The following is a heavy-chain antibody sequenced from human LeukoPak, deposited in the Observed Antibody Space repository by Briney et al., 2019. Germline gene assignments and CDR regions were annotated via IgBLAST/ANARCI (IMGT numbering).Heavy chain of an antibody. J-gene: IGHJ4*02. V-gene: IGHV4-31*03. D-gene: IGHD1-26*01. Sequence: SETLSLTCTVSGGSISSGGYYWSWIRQHPGKGLEWIGYIYYSGSTYYNPSLKSRVTISVDTSKNQFSLKLSSVTAADTAVYYCARGKAGGSYFDYWGQGTLVTVSS. CDR1: GGSISSGGYY. CDR3: ARGKAGGSYFDY. CDR2: IYYSGST.